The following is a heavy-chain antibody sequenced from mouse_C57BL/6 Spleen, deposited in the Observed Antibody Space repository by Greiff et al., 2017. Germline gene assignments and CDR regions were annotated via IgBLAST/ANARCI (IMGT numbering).Heavy chain of an antibody. J-gene: IGHJ3*01. CDR1: GFNIKDDY. D-gene: IGHD2-3*01. V-gene: IGHV14-4*01. CDR3: TTYDGYPWFAY. Sequence: VQLQQSGAELVRPGASVKLSCTASGFNIKDDYMHWVKQRPEQGLEWIGWIDPENGDTEYASKFQGKATITADTSSNTAYLQLSSLTSEDTAVYYCTTYDGYPWFAYWGQGTLVTVSA. CDR2: IDPENGDT.